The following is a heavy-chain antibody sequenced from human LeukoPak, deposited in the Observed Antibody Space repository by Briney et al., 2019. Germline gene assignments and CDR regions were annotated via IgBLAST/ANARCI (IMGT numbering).Heavy chain of an antibody. CDR2: IKEDGSVK. Sequence: GGSLRLSCAGSGIILSNSWMSWVRQAPGKGLEWVANIKEDGSVKYYVDSVKGRFTISRDNGKNSLYVQMNSLSVEDTAVYYCATYSTLNARDFQHWGQGTLVIVSS. J-gene: IGHJ1*01. CDR3: ATYSTLNARDFQH. D-gene: IGHD2/OR15-2a*01. CDR1: GIILSNSW. V-gene: IGHV3-7*01.